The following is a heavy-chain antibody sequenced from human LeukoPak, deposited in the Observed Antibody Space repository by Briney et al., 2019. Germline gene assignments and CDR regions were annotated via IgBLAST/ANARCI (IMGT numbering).Heavy chain of an antibody. CDR1: GGTFSSYA. D-gene: IGHD3-10*01. V-gene: IGHV1-2*02. J-gene: IGHJ4*02. CDR2: INPNSGGT. CDR3: ARATGSGSYYKFDY. Sequence: ASVKVSCKASGGTFSSYAISWVRQAPGQGLEWMGWINPNSGGTNYAQKFQGRVTMTRDTSISTAYMELSRLRSDDTAVYYCARATGSGSYYKFDYWGQGTLVTVSS.